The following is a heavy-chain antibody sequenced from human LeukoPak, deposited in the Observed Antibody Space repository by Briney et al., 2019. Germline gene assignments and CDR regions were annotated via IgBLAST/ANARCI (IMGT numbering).Heavy chain of an antibody. V-gene: IGHV1-69*13. CDR1: GGTFSSYA. CDR3: ARVSDGSGSYGLFDY. CDR2: IIPIFGTA. Sequence: ASVKVSCKASGGTFSSYAISWVRQAPGQGLEWMGGIIPIFGTANYAQKFQGRVTITADESTSTAYMELSSLRSEDTTVYYCARVSDGSGSYGLFDYWGQGTLVTVSS. D-gene: IGHD3-10*01. J-gene: IGHJ4*02.